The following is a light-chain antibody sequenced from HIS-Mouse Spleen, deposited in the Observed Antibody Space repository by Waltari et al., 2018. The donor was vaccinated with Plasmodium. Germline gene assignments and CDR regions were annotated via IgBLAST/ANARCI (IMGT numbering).Light chain of an antibody. CDR1: QSVSSN. V-gene: IGKV3-15*01. CDR2: GAS. CDR3: QQYNNWSFT. J-gene: IGKJ3*01. Sequence: IVMTQSPATLSVSPGERATLSCRASQSVSSNLAWYKQKPGQAPRLRIYGASTRATGIPARFSGSGSGTEFTLTISSLQSEDFAVYYCQQYNNWSFTFGPGTKVDIK.